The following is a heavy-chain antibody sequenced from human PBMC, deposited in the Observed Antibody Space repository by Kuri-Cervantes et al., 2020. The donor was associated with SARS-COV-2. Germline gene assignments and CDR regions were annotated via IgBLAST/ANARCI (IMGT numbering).Heavy chain of an antibody. CDR3: VRDGDHWNFDY. V-gene: IGHV3-74*01. CDR2: INPDGSYT. Sequence: GGSLRLSCAASGLTFSGHWIHWVRQAPGKGLVWVSRINPDGSYTNNADFVKGRFTLSRDNAKNMLFLQMNSLRAEDTAVYYCVRDGDHWNFDYWGQGTLVTVSS. CDR1: GLTFSGHW. D-gene: IGHD1-1*01. J-gene: IGHJ4*02.